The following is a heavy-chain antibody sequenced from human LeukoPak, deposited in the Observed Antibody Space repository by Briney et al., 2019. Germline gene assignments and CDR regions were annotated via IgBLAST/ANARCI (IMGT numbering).Heavy chain of an antibody. D-gene: IGHD2-15*01. J-gene: IGHJ4*02. CDR3: AGRCSGGSCYPNFDY. CDR1: GGSISSYY. V-gene: IGHV4-59*01. Sequence: SETLSLTCTVSGGSISSYYWSWIRQPPGKGLEWIGYIYYSGSTNYNPSLKSRVTISVDTSKNQFSLKLSSVTAADTAVYYCAGRCSGGSCYPNFDYWGQGTLVTVSS. CDR2: IYYSGST.